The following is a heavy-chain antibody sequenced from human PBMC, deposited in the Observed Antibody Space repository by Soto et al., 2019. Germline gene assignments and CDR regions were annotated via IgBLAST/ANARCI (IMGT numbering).Heavy chain of an antibody. J-gene: IGHJ4*02. CDR2: ISSSSTTI. CDR1: GFNFNIYS. CDR3: AREYSSGWSDY. Sequence: EVQVVESGGGSVQPGGSLRLSCAASGFNFNIYSMNWFRQAPGKGLEWVSYISSSSTTIQYAGSVKGRFTISRDNARNSLELQMNSLRGDDTAVYYCAREYSSGWSDYWGLGTLVTVSS. V-gene: IGHV3-48*04. D-gene: IGHD6-19*01.